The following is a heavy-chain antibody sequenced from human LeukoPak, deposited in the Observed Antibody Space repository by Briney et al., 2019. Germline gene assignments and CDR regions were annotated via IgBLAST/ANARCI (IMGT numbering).Heavy chain of an antibody. CDR2: IYYSGST. CDR1: GGSISSYY. V-gene: IGHV4-59*08. J-gene: IGHJ4*02. D-gene: IGHD5-12*01. CDR3: ARRGDYSGLDY. Sequence: SETLSLTCTVSGGSISSYYWSWIRQPPGKGLEWIGYIYYSGSTNYNPSLKSRVTISVDTSKNQFSLKLSSVTAADTAVYYCARRGDYSGLDYWGQGTLVTVSS.